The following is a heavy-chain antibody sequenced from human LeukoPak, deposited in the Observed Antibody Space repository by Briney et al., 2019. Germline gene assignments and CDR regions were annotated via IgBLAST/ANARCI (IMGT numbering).Heavy chain of an antibody. CDR2: INPSGGST. J-gene: IGHJ4*02. V-gene: IGHV1-46*01. D-gene: IGHD1-26*01. Sequence: ASVKVSCKASGYTFTSYYMHWVRQAPGQGLEWMGIINPSGGSTSYAQKFQGRVTMTRDMSTSTVYMELSSLRSEDTAVYYCAGTSGSFLGSFRLGIPHYWGQGTLVTVSS. CDR3: AGTSGSFLGSFRLGIPHY. CDR1: GYTFTSYY.